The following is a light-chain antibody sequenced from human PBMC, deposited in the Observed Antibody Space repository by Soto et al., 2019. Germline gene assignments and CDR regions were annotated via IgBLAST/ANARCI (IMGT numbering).Light chain of an antibody. CDR3: SSYAGSNNV. CDR1: SSDVGGYNY. Sequence: QSVLTQPPSASGPPGQSVTISCTRTSSDVGGYNYVSWYQQHPGKAPKLMIYEVSKRPSGVPDRFSGSKSGNTASLTVSGLQAEDEADYYCSSYAGSNNVFGTGTRSPS. CDR2: EVS. V-gene: IGLV2-8*01. J-gene: IGLJ1*01.